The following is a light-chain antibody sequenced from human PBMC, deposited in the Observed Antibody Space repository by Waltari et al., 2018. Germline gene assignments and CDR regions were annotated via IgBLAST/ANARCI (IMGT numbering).Light chain of an antibody. Sequence: SSELPQDPAVSVALGQTVRITCQGDSLRSYYASWYQQKPGQAPVLVIYGKNNRPSGIPDRFSGSSSGNTASLTITGAQAEDEADYYCNSRDSSGFGGGTKLTVL. J-gene: IGLJ3*02. CDR2: GKN. CDR1: SLRSYY. CDR3: NSRDSSG. V-gene: IGLV3-19*01.